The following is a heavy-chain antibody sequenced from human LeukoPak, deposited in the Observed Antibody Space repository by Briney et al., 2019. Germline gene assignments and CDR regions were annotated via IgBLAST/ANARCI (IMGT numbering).Heavy chain of an antibody. Sequence: GGSLRLSCEASGFTFSNYNMIWVRQPPGKGLEWVSSISSSATYIYYADSVKGRFTISRDDAKNSLFLQMNSLRAEDTAVYYCATADLTGYYGGDYWGQGTLVTVSS. CDR3: ATADLTGYYGGDY. V-gene: IGHV3-21*01. CDR1: GFTFSNYN. J-gene: IGHJ4*02. CDR2: ISSSATYI. D-gene: IGHD3-9*01.